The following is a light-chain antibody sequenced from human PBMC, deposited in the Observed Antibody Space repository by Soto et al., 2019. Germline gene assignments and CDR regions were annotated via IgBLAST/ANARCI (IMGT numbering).Light chain of an antibody. CDR1: QGISNY. Sequence: DIQMTQSPSSLSASVGDRVTITCRASQGISNYLAWYQQKPGKVPKLLIYAASTLQSGVPSRFSGSGSGTDFNLTISSLQPEDVATYYCHKYNSASGTFGHGTKVEIK. V-gene: IGKV1-27*01. CDR2: AAS. J-gene: IGKJ1*01. CDR3: HKYNSASGT.